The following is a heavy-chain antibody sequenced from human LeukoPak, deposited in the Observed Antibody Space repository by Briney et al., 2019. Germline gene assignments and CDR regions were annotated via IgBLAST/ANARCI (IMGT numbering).Heavy chain of an antibody. CDR2: IFYTGTT. V-gene: IGHV4-59*02. Sequence: SETLSLNCTVSGGSVSNSYWSWIRQPPGKGLEWIGYIFYTGTTNYNPSLKSRVTMSIDTSKNHFSLKLSSVTAADTAVYFCARVDPEGYSDYWGQGTLVTVSS. CDR1: GGSVSNSY. J-gene: IGHJ4*02. CDR3: ARVDPEGYSDY.